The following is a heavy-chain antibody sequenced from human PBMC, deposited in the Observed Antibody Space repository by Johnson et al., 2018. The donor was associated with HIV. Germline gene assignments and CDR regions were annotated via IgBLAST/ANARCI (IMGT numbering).Heavy chain of an antibody. Sequence: VQLVESGGGLGKPGGSLRLSCAASGFTFSDYYMSWVRQAPGKGLEWVSGISGSGGRTYYADSVKGRFTISRDNSKNTLYLQMNSLRAEDTAVYYCASPLIAAGEGAFDIWGQGTMVTVSS. CDR2: ISGSGGRT. D-gene: IGHD6-13*01. CDR3: ASPLIAAGEGAFDI. J-gene: IGHJ3*02. CDR1: GFTFSDYY. V-gene: IGHV3-23*04.